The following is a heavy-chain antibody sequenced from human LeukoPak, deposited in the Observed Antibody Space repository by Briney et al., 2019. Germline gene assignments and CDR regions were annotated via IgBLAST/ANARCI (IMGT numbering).Heavy chain of an antibody. J-gene: IGHJ6*02. Sequence: PGGSLRLSRAASGFTFSSYDMHRVRQAPGRGLEWVAVIWCDGTTKYYADSVKGRFTISRDNSKNTLYLQMNSLRAEDTAVYYCARGRGGDLRYYYYGMDVWGQGTTVTVSS. CDR2: IWCDGTTK. CDR3: ARGRGGDLRYYYYGMDV. CDR1: GFTFSSYD. V-gene: IGHV3-33*08. D-gene: IGHD2-21*02.